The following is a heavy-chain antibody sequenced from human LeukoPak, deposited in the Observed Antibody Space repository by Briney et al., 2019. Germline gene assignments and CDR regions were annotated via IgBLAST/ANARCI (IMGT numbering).Heavy chain of an antibody. CDR2: INHSGST. Sequence: PSETLSLTCAVYGGSFSGYYWSWIRQPPGKGLDWIGEINHSGSTNYNPSLKSRVTISVDTSKNQFSLKLSSVTAADTAVYYCARGGYGHILNPYYFDYWGQGTLVTVSS. CDR1: GGSFSGYY. D-gene: IGHD5-12*01. J-gene: IGHJ4*02. CDR3: ARGGYGHILNPYYFDY. V-gene: IGHV4-34*01.